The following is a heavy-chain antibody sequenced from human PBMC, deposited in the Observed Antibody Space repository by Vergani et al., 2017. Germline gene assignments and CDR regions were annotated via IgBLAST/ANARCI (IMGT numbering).Heavy chain of an antibody. CDR3: ARRDIVVGREIDY. V-gene: IGHV4-39*01. CDR1: GGSISSSSYY. Sequence: QLQLQESGPGLVKPSETLSLTCTVSGGSISSSSYYWGWIRQPPGKGLEWIGSIYYSGSTYYNPSLKSRVTISVDTSKNQFSLKLSSVTAADTAVYYCARRDIVVGREIDYWDQGTLVTVSS. CDR2: IYYSGST. J-gene: IGHJ4*02. D-gene: IGHD2-15*01.